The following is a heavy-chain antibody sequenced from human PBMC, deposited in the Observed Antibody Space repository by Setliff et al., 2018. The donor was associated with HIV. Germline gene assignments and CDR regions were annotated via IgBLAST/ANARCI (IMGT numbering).Heavy chain of an antibody. J-gene: IGHJ4*02. CDR2: IYYSGST. V-gene: IGHV4-59*08. D-gene: IGHD3-9*01. CDR3: TRHGAYYEFLTYYYPRYSFDF. CDR1: GGSINSHY. Sequence: ASETLSLTCTVSGGSINSHYWSWIRQAPGKGLEWIAYIYYSGSTNYNPSLKSRVTVSVDTSKDQFFLRLTSVTAADTALYYCTRHGAYYEFLTYYYPRYSFDFWGQGTLVTVSS.